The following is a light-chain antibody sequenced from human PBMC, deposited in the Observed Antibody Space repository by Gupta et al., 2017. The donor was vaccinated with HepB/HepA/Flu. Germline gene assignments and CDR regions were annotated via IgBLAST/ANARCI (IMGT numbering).Light chain of an antibody. CDR2: DTS. CDR1: QSVSNNY. J-gene: IGKJ1*01. CDR3: RQEGSSPWT. Sequence: EIVLTQSPGTLSLSPGERATLSCRASQSVSNNYLAWYQQEPGQAPRLLIYDTSTRATGIPDRISGSGSGTEFTLTISRLEPEDFAVYYCRQEGSSPWTFDQGTKVEIK. V-gene: IGKV3-20*01.